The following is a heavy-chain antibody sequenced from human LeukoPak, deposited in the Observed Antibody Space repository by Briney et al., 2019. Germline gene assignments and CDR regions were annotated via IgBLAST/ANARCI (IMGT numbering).Heavy chain of an antibody. V-gene: IGHV4-30-2*01. D-gene: IGHD6-6*01. CDR3: ARTSIAARRANAFDI. Sequence: PSETLSLTCAVSGGSISSGGYSWSWIRQPPGKGLEWIGYIYHSGSTYYNPSLKSRVTISVDMSKNQFSLKLSSVTAADTAVYYCARTSIAARRANAFDIWGQGTMVTVSS. CDR1: GGSISSGGYS. J-gene: IGHJ3*02. CDR2: IYHSGST.